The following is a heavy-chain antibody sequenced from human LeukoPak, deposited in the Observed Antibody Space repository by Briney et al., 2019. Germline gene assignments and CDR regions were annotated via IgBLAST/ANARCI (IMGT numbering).Heavy chain of an antibody. CDR3: ARAIDYDPFDF. CDR1: GYTFVNYW. Sequence: GESLKISCEGSGYTFVNYWIGWVRQMPGKGLEWMGIIYAGDSDTRYSPSFQGQVTIPVDKSVNTAYLQFSRLKASDTAIHYCARAIDYDPFDFWGQGTLVTVSS. V-gene: IGHV5-51*01. CDR2: IYAGDSDT. D-gene: IGHD3-22*01. J-gene: IGHJ4*02.